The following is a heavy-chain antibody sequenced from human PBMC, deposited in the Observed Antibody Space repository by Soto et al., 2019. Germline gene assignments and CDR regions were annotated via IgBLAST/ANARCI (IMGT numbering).Heavy chain of an antibody. Sequence: QVQLQQWGAGLLKPSETLSLTCAVYGGSFSGYYWSWIRQPPGKGLEWIGEINHSGSTNYNPSLKSRVTISVDTSKHQFSLKLSSVTAADTAVYYCARSPWSGTEYYYYYCMDVWGKGTTVTVSS. CDR3: ARSPWSGTEYYYYYCMDV. D-gene: IGHD3-3*01. J-gene: IGHJ6*03. CDR2: INHSGST. V-gene: IGHV4-34*01. CDR1: GGSFSGYY.